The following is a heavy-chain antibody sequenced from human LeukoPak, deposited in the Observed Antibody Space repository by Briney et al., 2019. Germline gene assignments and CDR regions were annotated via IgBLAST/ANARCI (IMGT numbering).Heavy chain of an antibody. J-gene: IGHJ4*02. CDR1: GYTFTDYG. CDR2: ISAYNGNT. V-gene: IGHV1-18*04. Sequence: GASVKVSCTASGYTFTDYGITWGRQAPGQGLDWMGWISAYNGNTNYTQKLQGRVTITTETSTSTAYMELRSLRSDDTAVYYCARDLGAAGKLSFFDYWGQGTLVTVSS. D-gene: IGHD6-13*01. CDR3: ARDLGAAGKLSFFDY.